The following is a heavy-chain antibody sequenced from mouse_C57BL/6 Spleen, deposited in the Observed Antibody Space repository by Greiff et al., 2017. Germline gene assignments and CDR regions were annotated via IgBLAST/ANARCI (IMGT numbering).Heavy chain of an antibody. CDR2: IHPNSGST. D-gene: IGHD2-4*01. J-gene: IGHJ3*01. CDR3: ARPYDYDEAY. CDR1: GYTFTSYW. V-gene: IGHV1-64*01. Sequence: QVQLQQPGAELVKPGASVKLSCKASGYTFTSYWMHWVKQRPGQGLEWIGMIHPNSGSTNYNEKFKSKATLAVDKSSSTAYMQLSSLTSEDSAVYCCARPYDYDEAYWGQGTLVTVSA.